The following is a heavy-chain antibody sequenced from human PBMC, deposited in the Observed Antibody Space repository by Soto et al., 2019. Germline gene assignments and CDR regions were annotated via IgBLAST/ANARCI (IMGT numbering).Heavy chain of an antibody. Sequence: QVQLVESGGGVVQPGRSLRLSCAASGFTFSSYGMHWVRQAPGKGLEWVAVISYDGSNKYYADSVKGRFTISRDNSKNTLYLQMNSLRAEDTAVYYCAKDPYGSGSDYWGQGTLVTVA. D-gene: IGHD3-10*01. V-gene: IGHV3-30*18. CDR3: AKDPYGSGSDY. J-gene: IGHJ4*02. CDR2: ISYDGSNK. CDR1: GFTFSSYG.